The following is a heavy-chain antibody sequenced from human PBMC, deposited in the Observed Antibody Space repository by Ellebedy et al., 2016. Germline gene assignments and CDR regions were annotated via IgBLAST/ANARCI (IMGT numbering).Heavy chain of an antibody. J-gene: IGHJ4*02. CDR1: GFTVSGNY. CDR2: LYSGGTI. D-gene: IGHD1-14*01. CDR3: AKGNAIPGPEPLDF. Sequence: GGSLRLSCAASGFTVSGNYMSWVRQAPGNGLEWVSTLYSGGTILYADSVKGRFTISRDNSKNTLYLQMNSLTVEDTAVYYCAKGNAIPGPEPLDFWGQGTLVTVSS. V-gene: IGHV3-66*01.